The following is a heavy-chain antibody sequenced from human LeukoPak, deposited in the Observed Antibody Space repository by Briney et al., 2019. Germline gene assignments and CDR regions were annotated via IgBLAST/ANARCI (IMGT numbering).Heavy chain of an antibody. V-gene: IGHV1-69*01. CDR1: GGTFSSYA. D-gene: IGHD2-21*02. Sequence: SVKVSCKASGGTFSSYAISWVRQAPGQGLEWMGGIIPIFGTADYAQKFQGRVTITADESTSTAYMELSSLRSEDTAVYYCARVGDGTGYYFDYWGQGTLVTVSS. CDR3: ARVGDGTGYYFDY. CDR2: IIPIFGTA. J-gene: IGHJ4*02.